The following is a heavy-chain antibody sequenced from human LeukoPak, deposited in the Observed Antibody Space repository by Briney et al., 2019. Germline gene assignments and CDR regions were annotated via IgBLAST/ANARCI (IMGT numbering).Heavy chain of an antibody. CDR2: INHSGST. CDR3: ARCPMRDSSGSRDFDY. Sequence: SETLTLTCAVYGGSFSGYYWSWLRQPPGKGLEWIGEINHSGSTNYSPSLKSRVTISVDTSKNQFSLKLSSVTAADTAVYYCARCPMRDSSGSRDFDYWGQGTLVTVSS. J-gene: IGHJ4*02. CDR1: GGSFSGYY. D-gene: IGHD6-19*01. V-gene: IGHV4-34*01.